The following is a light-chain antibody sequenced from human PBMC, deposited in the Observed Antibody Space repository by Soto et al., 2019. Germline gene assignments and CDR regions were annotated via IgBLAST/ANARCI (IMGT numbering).Light chain of an antibody. CDR3: QQYNSWPLT. V-gene: IGKV3D-15*01. CDR2: VIS. Sequence: EIVMTQSPATLSVSPGERATLSCRASQSVSSNLAWYQQKPGQAPRVLIYVISTRATGIPTRFSGSGSGTEFTLTISSLQSEDFAVYYCQQYNSWPLTFGGGTKVDIK. J-gene: IGKJ4*01. CDR1: QSVSSN.